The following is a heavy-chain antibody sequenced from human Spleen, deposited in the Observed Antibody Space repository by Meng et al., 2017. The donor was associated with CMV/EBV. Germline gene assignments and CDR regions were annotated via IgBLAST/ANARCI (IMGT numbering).Heavy chain of an antibody. Sequence: GGSLRLSCAASGFSLRTYGMHWVRQAPGKGLEWVAFIRYDGSNKYYADSVKGRFTVSRDNAKNSLYLQMNSLRAEDTAVYYCAREAYGDYLDYWGQGTLVTVSS. J-gene: IGHJ4*02. CDR3: AREAYGDYLDY. D-gene: IGHD4-17*01. V-gene: IGHV3-30*02. CDR2: IRYDGSNK. CDR1: GFSLRTYG.